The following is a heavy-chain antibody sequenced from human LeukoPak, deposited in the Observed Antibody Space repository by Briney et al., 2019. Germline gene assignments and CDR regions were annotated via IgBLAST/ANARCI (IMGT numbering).Heavy chain of an antibody. D-gene: IGHD3-22*01. CDR2: IYYSGST. V-gene: IGHV4-30-4*08. J-gene: IGHJ4*02. CDR1: GGSISSGDYY. Sequence: PSETLSLTCTVSGGSISSGDYYWSWIRQPPGKGLEWIGYIYYSGSTYYNPSLKSRVTISVDTSKNQFSLKLSSVTAADTAVYYCARGTPQSTYYYDSSGYPTPPYFDYWGQGTLVTVSS. CDR3: ARGTPQSTYYYDSSGYPTPPYFDY.